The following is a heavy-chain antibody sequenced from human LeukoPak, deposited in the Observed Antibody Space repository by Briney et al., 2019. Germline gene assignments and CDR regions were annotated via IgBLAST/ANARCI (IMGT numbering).Heavy chain of an antibody. CDR2: IHPSGINT. V-gene: IGHV3-23*05. CDR3: AKASAMIVVVSKYFDY. Sequence: PGGSLRLSCVGSGFNFMQYGMRWVRQAPGKGLEWVSTIHPSGINTHHADSVKGRFTISRDNSKNTLYLQMNSLRAEDTAVYYCAKASAMIVVVSKYFDYWGQGTLVTVSS. CDR1: GFNFMQYG. D-gene: IGHD3-22*01. J-gene: IGHJ4*02.